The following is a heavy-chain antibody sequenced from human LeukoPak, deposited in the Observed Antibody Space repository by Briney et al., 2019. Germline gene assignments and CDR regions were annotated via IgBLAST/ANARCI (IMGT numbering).Heavy chain of an antibody. CDR1: GFTFNTYW. D-gene: IGHD3-10*01. V-gene: IGHV3-74*01. CDR2: INSDGSST. Sequence: GGSLRLSCAASGFTFNTYWMHWVRQAPGKGLVWVSRINSDGSSTSYAGSVKGRFTISRDNAKNTLYLQMNSLRAEDTAVYYCAVGFGELLFDYWGQGTLVTVSS. J-gene: IGHJ4*02. CDR3: AVGFGELLFDY.